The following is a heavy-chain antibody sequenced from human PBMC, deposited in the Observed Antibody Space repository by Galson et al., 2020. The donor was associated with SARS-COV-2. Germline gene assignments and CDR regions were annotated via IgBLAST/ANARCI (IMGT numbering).Heavy chain of an antibody. Sequence: SETLSLTCTVSGGSISSSSYYWGWIRQPPGKGLEWIGSIYYSGSTYYNPSLKSRVTISVDTSKNQFSLKLSSVTAAVTAVYYCAREQRITMVQGVIHYYYGMDVWGQGTTVTVSS. CDR3: AREQRITMVQGVIHYYYGMDV. D-gene: IGHD3-10*01. J-gene: IGHJ6*02. V-gene: IGHV4-39*07. CDR1: GGSISSSSYY. CDR2: IYYSGST.